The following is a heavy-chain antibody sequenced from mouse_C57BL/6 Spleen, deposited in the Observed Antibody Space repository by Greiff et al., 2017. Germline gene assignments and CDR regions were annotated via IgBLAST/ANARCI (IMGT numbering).Heavy chain of an antibody. V-gene: IGHV1-76*01. D-gene: IGHD2-3*01. CDR2: IYPGSGNT. CDR3: ASTLYDGYYHYAMDY. CDR1: GYTFTDYY. J-gene: IGHJ4*01. Sequence: VQVVESGAELVRPGASVKLSCKASGYTFTDYYINWVKQRPGQGLEWIARIYPGSGNTYYNEKFKGKATLTAEKSSSTAYMQLSSLTSEDSAVYFCASTLYDGYYHYAMDYWGQGTSVTVSS.